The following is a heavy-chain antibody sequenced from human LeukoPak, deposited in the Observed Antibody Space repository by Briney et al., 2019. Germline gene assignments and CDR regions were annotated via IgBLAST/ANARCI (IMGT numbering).Heavy chain of an antibody. J-gene: IGHJ3*02. CDR2: LCNGGDT. V-gene: IGHV4-4*07. CDR1: GASIGSFY. D-gene: IGHD6-13*01. Sequence: RASETLSLTCTVSGASIGSFYWVWIRQPAGKGLEWIGRLCNGGDTNYSPSLRSRVTMPVDTSKNQFSLKLKSVTAADTAVYYCARGVEASGVGFYAFDIWGQGTMVTVSS. CDR3: ARGVEASGVGFYAFDI.